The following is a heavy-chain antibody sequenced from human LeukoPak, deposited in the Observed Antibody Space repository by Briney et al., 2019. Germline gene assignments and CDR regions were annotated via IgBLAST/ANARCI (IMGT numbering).Heavy chain of an antibody. Sequence: PGGSLRLSCAASGFTFSSYSMNWVRQAPGKGLEWVSYISSSSSTIYYADSVKGRFTISRDNAKNSLYLQMNSLRDEDTALYYCAKPYSGTILTGWFDPWGQGTLVTVSS. CDR3: AKPYSGTILTGWFDP. D-gene: IGHD3-9*01. V-gene: IGHV3-48*02. CDR2: ISSSSSTI. CDR1: GFTFSSYS. J-gene: IGHJ5*02.